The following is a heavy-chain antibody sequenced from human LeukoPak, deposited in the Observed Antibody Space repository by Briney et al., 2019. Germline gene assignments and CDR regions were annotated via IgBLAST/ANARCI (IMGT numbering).Heavy chain of an antibody. CDR1: GFTLSSYS. CDR2: IDSSSRTI. J-gene: IGHJ4*02. V-gene: IGHV3-48*04. Sequence: GGSLRLSCAASGFTLSSYSMNWVRQAPGKGLEWISFIDSSSRTIFYAESVKGRFTISRDNAKNSLYLQMNSLRAEDTAVYYCARDWGSYGVDYWGQGTLVTVSS. CDR3: ARDWGSYGVDY. D-gene: IGHD1-26*01.